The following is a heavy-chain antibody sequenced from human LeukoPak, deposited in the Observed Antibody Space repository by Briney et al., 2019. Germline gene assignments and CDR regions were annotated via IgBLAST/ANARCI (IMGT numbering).Heavy chain of an antibody. V-gene: IGHV4-59*06. CDR1: GGSISSYY. D-gene: IGHD1-26*01. CDR2: IYYSGST. J-gene: IGHJ6*02. CDR3: ASGSDNSYYYYGMDV. Sequence: PSETLSLTCTVSGGSISSYYWSWIRQPPGKGLEWIGYIYYSGSTYYNPSLKSRVTISVDTSKNQFSLKLSSVTAADTAVYYCASGSDNSYYYYGMDVWGQGTTVTVSS.